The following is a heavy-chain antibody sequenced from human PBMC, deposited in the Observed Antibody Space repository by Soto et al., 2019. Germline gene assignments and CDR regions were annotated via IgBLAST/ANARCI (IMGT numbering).Heavy chain of an antibody. CDR3: ARRIVVVTIFGVVIESDDAFDI. V-gene: IGHV4-39*01. J-gene: IGHJ3*02. Sequence: PSETLSLTCTVSGGSISSSSYYWGWIRQPPGKGLEWIGSIYYSGSTYYNPPLKSRVTISVDTSKNQFSLKLSSVTAADTAVYYCARRIVVVTIFGVVIESDDAFDIWGQGTMVTVSS. CDR2: IYYSGST. CDR1: GGSISSSSYY. D-gene: IGHD3-3*01.